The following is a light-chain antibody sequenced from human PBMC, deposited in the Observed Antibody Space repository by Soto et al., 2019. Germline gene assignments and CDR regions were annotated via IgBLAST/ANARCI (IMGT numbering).Light chain of an antibody. CDR3: QQSYSTLALT. Sequence: DIQMTQSPSFLSASVGDRVTITCRASQSISSYLNWYQQKPGKAPKLLIYAASSLQSGVPSRFSGSGSGTDFTLTISSLQPEDFATYYCQQSYSTLALTFGGGTKVDIK. J-gene: IGKJ4*01. CDR1: QSISSY. V-gene: IGKV1-39*01. CDR2: AAS.